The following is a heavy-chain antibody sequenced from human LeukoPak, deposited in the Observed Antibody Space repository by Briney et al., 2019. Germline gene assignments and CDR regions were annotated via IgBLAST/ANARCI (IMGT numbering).Heavy chain of an antibody. V-gene: IGHV3-15*01. CDR3: ATDTKDMLTTIGALDF. Sequence: GGSLRLSCAASGFTFTNAWMTWVRQAPGKGLEWVGRVKSKTDGGTTDYAAPVKGRFTISRDDSMNTLYLQMNSLTTEDTAVYYCATDTKDMLTTIGALDFWGQGTLVTVSS. CDR2: VKSKTDGGTT. CDR1: GFTFTNAW. D-gene: IGHD5-12*01. J-gene: IGHJ4*02.